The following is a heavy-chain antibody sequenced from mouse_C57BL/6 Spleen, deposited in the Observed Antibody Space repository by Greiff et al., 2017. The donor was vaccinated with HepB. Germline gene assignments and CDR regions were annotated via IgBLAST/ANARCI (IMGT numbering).Heavy chain of an antibody. D-gene: IGHD2-5*01. CDR1: GFTFSDYY. CDR3: ARGGAYYSNYGFFAY. J-gene: IGHJ3*01. CDR2: INYDGSST. Sequence: EVQVVESEGGLVQPGSSMKLSCTASGFTFSDYYMAWVRQVPEKGLEWVANINYDGSSTYYLDSLKSRFIISRDNAKNILYLQMSSLKSEDTATYYCARGGAYYSNYGFFAYWGQGTLVTVSA. V-gene: IGHV5-16*01.